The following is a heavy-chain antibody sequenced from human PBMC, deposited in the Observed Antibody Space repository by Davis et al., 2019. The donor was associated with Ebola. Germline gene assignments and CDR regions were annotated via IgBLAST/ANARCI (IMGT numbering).Heavy chain of an antibody. J-gene: IGHJ4*02. CDR2: IDTDGSTT. CDR3: ARDVGGRAGY. Sequence: PGGSLRLSCAASGFTFSNYDMSWVRQAPGKGLEWVSRIDTDGSTTNYADSVRGRFTISRDNAKNTLFLQMNSLRAGDTAVYYCARDVGGRAGYWGQGTLVTVSS. V-gene: IGHV3-74*01. CDR1: GFTFSNYD.